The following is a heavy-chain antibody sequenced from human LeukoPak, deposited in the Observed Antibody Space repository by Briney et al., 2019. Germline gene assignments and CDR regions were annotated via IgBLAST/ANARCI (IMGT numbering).Heavy chain of an antibody. CDR3: ARDVGNYASGTSYFDY. D-gene: IGHD3-10*01. CDR1: GFPLSIHG. CDR2: IWYDGSKK. Sequence: GGSVTLPCGASGFPLSIHGFFWARQAPGEAREGVGIIWYDGSKKYYADSVKGRFTISRDDSKNTLYLQMSSLRAEDTAVYYCARDVGNYASGTSYFDYWGRGTQVTVSS. J-gene: IGHJ4*02. V-gene: IGHV3-33*01.